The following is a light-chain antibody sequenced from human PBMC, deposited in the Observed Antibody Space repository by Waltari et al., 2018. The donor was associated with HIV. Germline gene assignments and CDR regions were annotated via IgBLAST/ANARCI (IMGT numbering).Light chain of an antibody. CDR3: QNHNSVPLT. V-gene: IGKV1-27*01. CDR1: QGISNY. J-gene: IGKJ4*01. Sequence: DLQMTQSPSSLSASVGDRVTITCRTSQGISNYLDWYQQKPGSAPKLLIYSASTLQLGVPSRFSGSGSGTDFTLTISSLQPEDVATYYCQNHNSVPLTFGGGTKVEIK. CDR2: SAS.